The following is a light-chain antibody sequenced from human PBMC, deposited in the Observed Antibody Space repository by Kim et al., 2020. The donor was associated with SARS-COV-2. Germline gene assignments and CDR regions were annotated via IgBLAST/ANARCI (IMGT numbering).Light chain of an antibody. V-gene: IGKV3-20*01. CDR1: QGVSSRY. J-gene: IGKJ1*01. Sequence: EIVLTQSPGTLSLSPGERATLSCRASQGVSSRYLAWYQRKPGQAPRLLIYGASNRATGIPDRFSGSGSGTGFTLNISRLEPEDCAVYYCQQYENSPWTFGQGTKVDIK. CDR3: QQYENSPWT. CDR2: GAS.